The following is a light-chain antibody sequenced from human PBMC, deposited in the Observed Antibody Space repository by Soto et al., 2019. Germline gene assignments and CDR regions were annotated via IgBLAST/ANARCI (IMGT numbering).Light chain of an antibody. V-gene: IGLV2-23*02. CDR3: YSYVGGIS. CDR2: EVS. J-gene: IGLJ2*01. CDR1: SSDVGSHNF. Sequence: QSALTQPASVSGSPGQSIAISCTGTSSDVGSHNFVSWYQQHPGKVPKLIIYEVSKRPSGVYNRFSGSKSGNTASLTISGLQAEDEADYYCYSYVGGISFGGGTKVTVL.